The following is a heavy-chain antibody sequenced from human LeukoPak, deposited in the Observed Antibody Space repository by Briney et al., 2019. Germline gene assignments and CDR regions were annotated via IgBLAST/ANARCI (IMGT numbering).Heavy chain of an antibody. D-gene: IGHD6-19*01. V-gene: IGHV1-2*02. J-gene: IGHJ4*02. CDR2: INPNSGGT. Sequence: GASVKVSCKASGYTFTGYYMHWVRQAPGQGLEWMGWINPNSGGTNYAQKFQGRVTMTRDTSISTAYMELSRLRSDDTAVYYCASDKGPPYSSGWYYFDYWGQGTLVTVPS. CDR3: ASDKGPPYSSGWYYFDY. CDR1: GYTFTGYY.